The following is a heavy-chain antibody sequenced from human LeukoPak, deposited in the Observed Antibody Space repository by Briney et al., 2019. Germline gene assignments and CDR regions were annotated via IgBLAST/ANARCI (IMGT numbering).Heavy chain of an antibody. Sequence: GGSLRLSCAASGFIVSSKYMSWVRQAPGKGLEWVSVIYSGGNTYYTDSVKGRFTISRDNSKNTLYLQMNSLRAEDTAVYYCARYVRYYGSGSYPSYYYYGMDVWGQGTTVTVSS. CDR2: IYSGGNT. CDR3: ARYVRYYGSGSYPSYYYYGMDV. CDR1: GFIVSSKY. J-gene: IGHJ6*02. V-gene: IGHV3-66*01. D-gene: IGHD3-10*01.